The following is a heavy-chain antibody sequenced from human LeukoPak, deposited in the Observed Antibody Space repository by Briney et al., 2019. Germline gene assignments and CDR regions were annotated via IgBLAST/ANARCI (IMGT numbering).Heavy chain of an antibody. CDR1: GGSFSGYY. CDR2: INHSGST. J-gene: IGHJ4*02. D-gene: IGHD5-24*01. Sequence: PSETLSLTCAVYGGSFSGYYWSWIRQPPGKGLEWIGEINHSGSTNYNPSLKSRVTISVDRSKNQFSLKLSSVTAADTAVYYCARDLRWLQPDWGQGTLVTVSS. V-gene: IGHV4-34*01. CDR3: ARDLRWLQPD.